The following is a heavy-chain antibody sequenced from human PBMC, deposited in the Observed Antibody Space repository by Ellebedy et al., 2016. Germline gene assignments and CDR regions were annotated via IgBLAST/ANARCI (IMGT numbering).Heavy chain of an antibody. V-gene: IGHV4-34*01. Sequence: GSLRLSXTVYGGSFSGYYWSWIRQPPGKGLEWIGEFTHDGNINYNSSLKSRVTISVDTSKKQFSLILSSVTAADTAVYCCARGPDYAKTGYWGQGTLVTVSS. CDR3: ARGPDYAKTGY. CDR1: GGSFSGYY. D-gene: IGHD4-17*01. J-gene: IGHJ4*02. CDR2: FTHDGNI.